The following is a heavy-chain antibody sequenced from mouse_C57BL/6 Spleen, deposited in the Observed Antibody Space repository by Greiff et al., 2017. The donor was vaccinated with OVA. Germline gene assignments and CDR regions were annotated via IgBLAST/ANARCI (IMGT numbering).Heavy chain of an antibody. V-gene: IGHV1-18*01. D-gene: IGHD1-1*01. Sequence: EVQLQQSGPELVKPGASVKIPCKASGYTFTDYNMDWVKQSHGKSLEWIGDINPNNGGTIYNQKFKGKATLTVDKSSSTAYMELRSLTSEDTAVYYCARRITTVVATRAMDYWGQGTSVTVSS. CDR1: GYTFTDYN. CDR3: ARRITTVVATRAMDY. CDR2: INPNNGGT. J-gene: IGHJ4*01.